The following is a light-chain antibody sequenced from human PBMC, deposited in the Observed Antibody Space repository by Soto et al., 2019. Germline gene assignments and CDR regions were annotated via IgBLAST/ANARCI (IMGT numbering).Light chain of an antibody. V-gene: IGKV1-5*03. CDR2: KAS. J-gene: IGKJ2*01. CDR1: QTINSW. Sequence: DIQMTQSPSTLSASAGDRVTITCRASQTINSWLAWYQHKPGKAPKLLIYKASSLESGVPSRFSGSGSGTEFHLTISSLPPGDFATYYCQQYNSYSYTFGQGTKLEIK. CDR3: QQYNSYSYT.